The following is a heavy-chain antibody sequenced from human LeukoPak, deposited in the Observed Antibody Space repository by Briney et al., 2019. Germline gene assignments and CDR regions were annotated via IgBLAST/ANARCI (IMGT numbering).Heavy chain of an antibody. CDR1: GGSITYYY. CDR2: TYYSGST. CDR3: ARNYGDYKRYFDY. J-gene: IGHJ4*02. V-gene: IGHV4-59*01. D-gene: IGHD4-17*01. Sequence: PSETLSLTCTVSGGSITYYYWSWIRQPPGKGLEWIGYTYYSGSTNYNPSLKSRVTISVDTSKNQFSLKLSSVTAADTAVYYCARNYGDYKRYFDYWGQGTLVTVSS.